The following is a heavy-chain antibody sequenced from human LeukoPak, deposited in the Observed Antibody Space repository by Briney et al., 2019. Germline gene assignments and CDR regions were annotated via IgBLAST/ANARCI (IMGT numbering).Heavy chain of an antibody. CDR2: IYTSGST. Sequence: PSETLSLTCTVSGGSISSYYWSWLRQPAGKGLEWIGRIYTSGSTNYNPSLKSRVTISVDKSKNQFSLKLSSVTAADTAVYYCARDPIFGVALGYWGQGTLVTVSS. V-gene: IGHV4-4*07. J-gene: IGHJ4*02. D-gene: IGHD3-3*01. CDR3: ARDPIFGVALGY. CDR1: GGSISSYY.